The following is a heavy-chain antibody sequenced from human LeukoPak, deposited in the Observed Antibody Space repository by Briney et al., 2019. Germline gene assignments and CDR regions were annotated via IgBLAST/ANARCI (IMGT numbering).Heavy chain of an antibody. J-gene: IGHJ4*02. V-gene: IGHV4-34*01. CDR2: IDHSGGT. CDR1: GGSFSGYY. D-gene: IGHD3-16*01. CDR3: ATFRWGIGFEY. Sequence: SETLSLTCAVYGGSFSGYYWTYIRQPPGKGPEWIGEIDHSGGTNYNPSLKSRVAISVDTSRNQFSLRLNSVTAADTAVYYCATFRWGIGFEYWGPGTLVTVSS.